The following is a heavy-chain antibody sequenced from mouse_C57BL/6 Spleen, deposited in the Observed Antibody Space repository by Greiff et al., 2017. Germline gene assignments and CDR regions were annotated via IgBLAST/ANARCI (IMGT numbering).Heavy chain of an antibody. CDR3: ARDGDSAWFAY. Sequence: QVQLQQSGAELVRPGTSVKVSCKASGYAFTNYLIEWVKQRPGQGLEWIGVINPGSGGTNYNEKFKGKATLTADKSSSTAYMQLSILTSEDSAVYFCARDGDSAWFAYWGQGTLVTVSA. CDR2: INPGSGGT. V-gene: IGHV1-54*01. CDR1: GYAFTNYL. J-gene: IGHJ3*01.